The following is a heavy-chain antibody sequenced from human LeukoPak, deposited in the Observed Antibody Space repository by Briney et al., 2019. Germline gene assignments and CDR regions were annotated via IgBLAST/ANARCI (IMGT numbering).Heavy chain of an antibody. CDR2: ISSSSSYI. V-gene: IGHV3-21*01. CDR1: GFTFSSYS. Sequence: GGSLRLSCAASGFTFSSYSMNWVRQAPGKGLEWVSSISSSSSYIYYADSVKGRFTISRDNAKNSLYLQMNSLRAEDTAVYYCARDPTPGYYDSSGYYYYYYYYYYYMDVWGKGTTVTVSS. J-gene: IGHJ6*03. CDR3: ARDPTPGYYDSSGYYYYYYYYYYYMDV. D-gene: IGHD3-22*01.